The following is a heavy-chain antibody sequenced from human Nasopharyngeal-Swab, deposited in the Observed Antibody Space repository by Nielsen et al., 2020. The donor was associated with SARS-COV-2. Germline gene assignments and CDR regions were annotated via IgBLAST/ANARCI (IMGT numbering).Heavy chain of an antibody. CDR3: ARVGYYYYGMDV. J-gene: IGHJ6*02. V-gene: IGHV3-53*01. CDR2: IYSGGST. Sequence: WIRQPPGKGLEWVSVIYSGGSTYYADSVKGRFTISRDNSKNTLYLQMNSLRAEDTAVYYCARVGYYYYGMDVWGQGTTVTVSS. D-gene: IGHD3-16*01.